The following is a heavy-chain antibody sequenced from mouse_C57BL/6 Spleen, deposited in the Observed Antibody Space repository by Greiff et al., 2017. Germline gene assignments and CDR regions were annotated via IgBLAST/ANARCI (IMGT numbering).Heavy chain of an antibody. V-gene: IGHV1-82*01. CDR3: ARRRTAQANYYAMDY. CDR2: IYPGDGDT. J-gene: IGHJ4*01. Sequence: VQLQQSGPELVKPGASVKISCKASGYAFSSSWMNWVKQRPGKGLEWIGRIYPGDGDTNYNGKFKGKATLTADKSSSTAYMQRSSLPSEDSAVYVCARRRTAQANYYAMDYWGQGTSVTVSS. CDR1: GYAFSSSW. D-gene: IGHD3-2*02.